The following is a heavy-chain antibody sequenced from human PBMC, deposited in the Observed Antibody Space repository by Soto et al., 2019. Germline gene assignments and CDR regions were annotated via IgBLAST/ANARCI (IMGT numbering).Heavy chain of an antibody. CDR2: ISAYNGNT. CDR1: GYTFSNYG. D-gene: IGHD3-10*01. Sequence: ASVKVSCKASGYTFSNYGISWVRQAPGQGLEWMGWISAYNGNTNYAQKVHDRVTMTTNTSTATAYMELRRLRSDDTAVYFCAKDRGSGLENYSWGSSDQWGQGTLVTVSS. V-gene: IGHV1-18*01. CDR3: AKDRGSGLENYSWGSSDQ. J-gene: IGHJ4*02.